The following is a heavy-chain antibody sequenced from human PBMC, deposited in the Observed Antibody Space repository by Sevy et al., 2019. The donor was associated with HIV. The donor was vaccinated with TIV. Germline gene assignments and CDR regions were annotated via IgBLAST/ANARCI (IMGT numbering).Heavy chain of an antibody. J-gene: IGHJ4*02. Sequence: GGSLRLSCTASGFTFGDYCMSWVRQAPGKGLEWVAFLKSDVYGGTVDHAGSVRGRFVISRDDSKTIAYLQMNDLKPEDTGVYYCTRWKAAQSIFDYWGQGALVTASS. V-gene: IGHV3-49*04. D-gene: IGHD6-13*01. CDR3: TRWKAAQSIFDY. CDR2: LKSDVYGGTV. CDR1: GFTFGDYC.